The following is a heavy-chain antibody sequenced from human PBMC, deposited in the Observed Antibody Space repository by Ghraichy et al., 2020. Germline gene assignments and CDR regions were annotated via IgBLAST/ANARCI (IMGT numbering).Heavy chain of an antibody. CDR1: GFTFDDYT. J-gene: IGHJ4*02. Sequence: GGSLRLSCAASGFTFDDYTMQWVRQAPGKGLEWVSLITWNGGSTYYGDSVKGRFTASRDNSKNSLFLQMNSLRTEDTALYYCAAEYYYDSSGSFHYWGQGTLVTVSS. D-gene: IGHD3-22*01. V-gene: IGHV3-43*01. CDR2: ITWNGGST. CDR3: AAEYYYDSSGSFHY.